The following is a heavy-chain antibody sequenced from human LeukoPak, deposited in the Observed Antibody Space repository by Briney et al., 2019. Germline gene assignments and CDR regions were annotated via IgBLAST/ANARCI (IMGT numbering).Heavy chain of an antibody. CDR2: IYPGDSDT. D-gene: IGHD5-12*01. Sequence: GESLKISCQGSGYTFTSYWIGWVRRLPGKGLEWLGIIYPGDSDTRYSPSFQGQVTISAAKSISTAYLQWSSLKASDTAMYYCARWALTYEGMGFDYWGQGSLVTVSS. V-gene: IGHV5-51*01. J-gene: IGHJ4*02. CDR3: ARWALTYEGMGFDY. CDR1: GYTFTSYW.